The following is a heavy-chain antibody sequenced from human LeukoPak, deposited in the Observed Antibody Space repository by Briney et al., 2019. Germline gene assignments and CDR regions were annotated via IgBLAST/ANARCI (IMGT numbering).Heavy chain of an antibody. D-gene: IGHD6-13*01. Sequence: GGSLRLSCAASGFTFSSYGMHWVRQAPGKGLEWVAVIWYDGSNKYYADSVKGRFTISRDNSKNTLYLQMNSLRAEDTAVYYCARDGWQQTYYFDYWGQGTLVTVSS. CDR3: ARDGWQQTYYFDY. CDR2: IWYDGSNK. J-gene: IGHJ4*02. V-gene: IGHV3-33*01. CDR1: GFTFSSYG.